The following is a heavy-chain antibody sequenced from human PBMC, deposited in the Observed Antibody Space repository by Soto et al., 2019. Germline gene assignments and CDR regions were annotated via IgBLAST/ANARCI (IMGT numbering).Heavy chain of an antibody. CDR3: ARQGFGELHGLVDV. CDR2: MGYNGYT. J-gene: IGHJ6*02. V-gene: IGHV4-59*08. D-gene: IGHD3-10*01. CDR1: GGPMINYY. Sequence: QVQLQESGPGLVKPSETLSLTCTISGGPMINYYCSWFRQPPGQGLEWIGYMGYNGYTRYNPSLRRRVTISRDTSKNQFSLYLSAVTAADTALYYCARQGFGELHGLVDVWGHGTTVTVSS.